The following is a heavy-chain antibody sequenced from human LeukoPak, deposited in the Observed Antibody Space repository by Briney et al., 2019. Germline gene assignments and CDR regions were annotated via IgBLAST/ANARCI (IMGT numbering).Heavy chain of an antibody. CDR1: GGSFSGYY. D-gene: IGHD2-2*01. V-gene: IGHV4-34*01. Sequence: SETLSLTCAVYGGSFSGYYWSWIRQPPGKGLEWIGEINHRGSTNYNPSLKSRVTISVDTSKNQFSLKLSSVTAADTAVYYCARGDIVVVPAAYYYDYYMDVWGKGTTVTVSS. J-gene: IGHJ6*03. CDR3: ARGDIVVVPAAYYYDYYMDV. CDR2: INHRGST.